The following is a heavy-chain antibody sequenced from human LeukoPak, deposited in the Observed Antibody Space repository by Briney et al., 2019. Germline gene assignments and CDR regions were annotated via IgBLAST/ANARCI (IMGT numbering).Heavy chain of an antibody. CDR3: ARARYYYDSSGYTQLDY. J-gene: IGHJ4*02. D-gene: IGHD3-22*01. CDR1: GFTFSSYG. Sequence: GGSLRLSCAASGFTFSSYGMSWVRQAPGKGLEWVSGINWNGGSTGYADSVKGRFTISRDNAKNSLYLQMNSLRAEDTALYYCARARYYYDSSGYTQLDYWGQGTLVTVSS. CDR2: INWNGGST. V-gene: IGHV3-20*04.